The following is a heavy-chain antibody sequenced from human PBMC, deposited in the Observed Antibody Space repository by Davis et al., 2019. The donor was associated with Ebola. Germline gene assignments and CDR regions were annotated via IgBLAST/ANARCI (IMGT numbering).Heavy chain of an antibody. CDR3: AREPCDY. V-gene: IGHV3-48*02. Sequence: GESLKISCAASGLTFSSYNMNWVRQAPGKGLEWISFITSSSNTIYYADSVKGRFTISRDNAKNSLYLQMNSLRDEDTAVYYCAREPCDYWGQGTLVTVSS. J-gene: IGHJ4*02. CDR1: GLTFSSYN. CDR2: ITSSSNTI.